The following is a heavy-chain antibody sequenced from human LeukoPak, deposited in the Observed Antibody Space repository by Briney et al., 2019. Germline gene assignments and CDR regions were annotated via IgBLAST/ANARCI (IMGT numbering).Heavy chain of an antibody. Sequence: ASVKVSCKASGGTFSSYAIIWVRQAPGQGLEWMGGIIPIFGTANYAQKFQDRVTITADESTSTAYMELSSLRSEDTAIYYCASRLYCSNTRCRNFPFAYWGQGTLVTVSS. J-gene: IGHJ4*02. CDR1: GGTFSSYA. D-gene: IGHD2-2*01. CDR3: ASRLYCSNTRCRNFPFAY. V-gene: IGHV1-69*13. CDR2: IIPIFGTA.